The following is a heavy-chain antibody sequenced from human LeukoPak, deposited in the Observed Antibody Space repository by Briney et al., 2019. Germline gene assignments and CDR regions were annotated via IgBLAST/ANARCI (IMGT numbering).Heavy chain of an antibody. D-gene: IGHD2-21*02. CDR1: GYTFTGYY. Sequence: ASVKVSCKSSGYTFTGYYMHWVRQAPGQGLEWMGWINPNSGGTNYAQKFQGRVTMTRDTSISTACMELSRLRSDDTAVYYCARERVTSFDYWGQGTLVTVSS. CDR3: ARERVTSFDY. J-gene: IGHJ4*02. V-gene: IGHV1-2*02. CDR2: INPNSGGT.